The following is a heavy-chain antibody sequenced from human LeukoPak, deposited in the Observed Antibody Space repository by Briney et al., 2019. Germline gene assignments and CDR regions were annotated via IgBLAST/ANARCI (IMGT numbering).Heavy chain of an antibody. CDR3: ATGIAAAGTPHAEYFQH. CDR1: GYTFTSYG. D-gene: IGHD6-13*01. Sequence: ASVKVSCKASGYTFTSYGISWVRQAPGQGLEWMGWISAYNGNTNYAQKLQGRVTMTTDTSTSTAYMELRSLRSDDTAVYYCATGIAAAGTPHAEYFQHWGQGTLVTVSS. CDR2: ISAYNGNT. V-gene: IGHV1-18*01. J-gene: IGHJ1*01.